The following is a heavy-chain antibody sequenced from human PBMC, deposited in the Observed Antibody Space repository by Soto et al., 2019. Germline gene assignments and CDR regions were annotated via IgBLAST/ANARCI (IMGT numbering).Heavy chain of an antibody. CDR3: ARDWQLYYFDY. CDR2: IYYSGST. D-gene: IGHD6-13*01. V-gene: IGHV4-31*03. J-gene: IGHJ4*02. CDR1: GGSISSGGYY. Sequence: PSETLSLTCTVSGGSISSGGYYWSWIRQHPGKGLEWIGYIYYSGSTYYNPSLKSRVTISVDTSKNQFSLKLSSVTAADTAVYYCARDWQLYYFDYWGQGTLVTVSS.